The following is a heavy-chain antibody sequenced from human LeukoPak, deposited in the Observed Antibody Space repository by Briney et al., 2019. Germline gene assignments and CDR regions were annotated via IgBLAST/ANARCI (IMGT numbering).Heavy chain of an antibody. Sequence: GGSLTPSCAASGFTFSSYDMHWVRQATGKGLEWVSAIGTAGDTYYAGSVKGRFTISRENAKNSLYLQMNRLRAGDTAVYYCARVKDGGLGFDYWGQGTLVTVSS. CDR1: GFTFSSYD. V-gene: IGHV3-13*01. CDR2: IGTAGDT. CDR3: ARVKDGGLGFDY. D-gene: IGHD4-23*01. J-gene: IGHJ4*02.